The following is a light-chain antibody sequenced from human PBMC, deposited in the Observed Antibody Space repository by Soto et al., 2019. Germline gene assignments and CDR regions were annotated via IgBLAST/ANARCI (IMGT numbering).Light chain of an antibody. Sequence: IVLTQSPATLSLSPGERATLSCRASQSVSSYLAWYQQKPGQAPRLLIYDASIMATGIPARFSGSGSGADVTLTISSLEPEDFAVYYCQQRSIGLTFGGGTKVESK. CDR1: QSVSSY. CDR3: QQRSIGLT. CDR2: DAS. V-gene: IGKV3-11*01. J-gene: IGKJ4*01.